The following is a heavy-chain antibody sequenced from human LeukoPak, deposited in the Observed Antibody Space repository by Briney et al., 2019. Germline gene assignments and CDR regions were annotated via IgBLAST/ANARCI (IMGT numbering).Heavy chain of an antibody. V-gene: IGHV1-18*04. CDR2: ISAYNGNT. D-gene: IGHD3-10*01. CDR3: VRDMFGKSLRNYYGSGIPGY. CDR1: GYTFTSYG. J-gene: IGHJ4*02. Sequence: GASVKVSCKASGYTFTSYGISWVRQAPGQGLEWMGWISAYNGNTNYAQKLQGRVTMTTDTSTSTAYMELRSLRSDDTAVYYCVRDMFGKSLRNYYGSGIPGYWGQGTLVTVSS.